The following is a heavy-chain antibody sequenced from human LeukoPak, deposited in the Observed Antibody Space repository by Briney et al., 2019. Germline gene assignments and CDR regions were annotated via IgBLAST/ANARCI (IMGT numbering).Heavy chain of an antibody. CDR3: ARRQGTTLSFDY. D-gene: IGHD1-1*01. J-gene: IGHJ4*02. CDR1: GYTFTSYG. CDR2: INTYNGNT. Sequence: ASVKVSCKASGYTFTSYGFSWVRQAPGQGLEWMGWINTYNGNTNYAQKLQGRVTMTTDTSTSTAYMELRSLRFDDTAVYYCARRQGTTLSFDYWGQGTLVTVSS. V-gene: IGHV1-18*01.